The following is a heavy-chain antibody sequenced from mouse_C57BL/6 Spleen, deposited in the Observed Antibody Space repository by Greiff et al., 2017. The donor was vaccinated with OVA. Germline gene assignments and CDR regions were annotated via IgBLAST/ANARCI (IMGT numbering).Heavy chain of an antibody. Sequence: QVQLQQSGAELVKPGASVKLSCKASGYTFTSYWMQWVKQRPGQGLEWIGEIDPSDSYTNYNQKFKGKATLTVDTSSSTAYMQLSSLTSEDSAVYYCARLGTTVAFDVWGTGTTVTVSS. CDR1: GYTFTSYW. CDR3: ARLGTTVAFDV. CDR2: IDPSDSYT. J-gene: IGHJ1*03. D-gene: IGHD1-1*01. V-gene: IGHV1-50*01.